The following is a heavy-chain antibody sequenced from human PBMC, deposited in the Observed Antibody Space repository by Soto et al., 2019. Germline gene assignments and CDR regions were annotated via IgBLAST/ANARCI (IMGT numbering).Heavy chain of an antibody. V-gene: IGHV6-1*01. CDR2: TYYKSKWYF. CDR1: GDSVSSNSAG. D-gene: IGHD6-6*01. J-gene: IGHJ6*03. Sequence: PSQTLSLTCAISGDSVSSNSAGWNWIRQTPSRGLEWLGRTYYKSKWYFTYAVSVISRITINPDTSRNQFSPKLSSVTAADTAVYYCARLRGSSSHGIFYYYYYMDVWGKGTTVTVSS. CDR3: ARLRGSSSHGIFYYYYYMDV.